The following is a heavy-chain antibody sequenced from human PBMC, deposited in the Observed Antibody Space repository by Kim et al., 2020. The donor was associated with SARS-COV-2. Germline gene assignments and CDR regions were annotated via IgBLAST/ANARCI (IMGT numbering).Heavy chain of an antibody. Sequence: GGSLRLSCAASGFIFSGYWMNWVRQAPGKGLEWVAKIKQDGTEKYYVDSVKGRFTISRDNVKKSLYLQMNSLRVEDAAVYYCARGVALDLWGQGTKVTVSS. V-gene: IGHV3-7*01. J-gene: IGHJ3*01. CDR2: IKQDGTEK. CDR3: ARGVALDL. CDR1: GFIFSGYW.